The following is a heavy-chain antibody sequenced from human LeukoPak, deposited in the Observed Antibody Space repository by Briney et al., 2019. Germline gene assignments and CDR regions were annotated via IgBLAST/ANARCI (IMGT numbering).Heavy chain of an antibody. V-gene: IGHV4-34*01. CDR2: INHSGST. Sequence: SETLSLTCAVYGGSFSGYYWSWIRQPPGKGLEWIGEINHSGSTNYNPSLKSRVTISVDTSKNQFSLKLSFVTAADTAVYYCARGVSSTGNWFDPWGQGTLVTVSS. CDR1: GGSFSGYY. CDR3: ARGVSSTGNWFDP. J-gene: IGHJ5*02. D-gene: IGHD2-2*01.